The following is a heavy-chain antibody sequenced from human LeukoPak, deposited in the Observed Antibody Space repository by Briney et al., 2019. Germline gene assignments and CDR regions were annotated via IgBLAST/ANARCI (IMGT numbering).Heavy chain of an antibody. CDR3: ARGCCSSTSCYWSWFDP. D-gene: IGHD2-2*01. Sequence: ASVKVSCKASGYTFTNYGITWGRQAPGRGLEWMGWISVYNGNTNYAQKLQGRVTMTTDTSTSTAYMELRSLRSDDTAVYYCARGCCSSTSCYWSWFDPWGQGTLVTVSS. J-gene: IGHJ5*02. CDR2: ISVYNGNT. CDR1: GYTFTNYG. V-gene: IGHV1-18*01.